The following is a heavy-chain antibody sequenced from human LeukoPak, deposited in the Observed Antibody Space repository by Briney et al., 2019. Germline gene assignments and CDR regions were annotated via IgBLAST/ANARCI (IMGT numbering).Heavy chain of an antibody. CDR3: AKDPVASPIDY. CDR1: GFTVSSNY. CDR2: IYSGGST. D-gene: IGHD2-21*01. J-gene: IGHJ4*02. Sequence: GGSLRLSCAASGFTVSSNYMSWVRQAPGKGLEWVSVIYSGGSTYYADSVKGRFTISRDNSKNTLYLQMNSLRAEDTAVYYCAKDPVASPIDYWGQGTLVTVSS. V-gene: IGHV3-53*01.